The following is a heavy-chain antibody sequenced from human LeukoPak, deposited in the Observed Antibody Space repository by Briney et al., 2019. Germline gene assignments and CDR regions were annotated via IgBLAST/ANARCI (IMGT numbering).Heavy chain of an antibody. D-gene: IGHD6-6*01. CDR2: IFYSSVT. CDR3: ARRPDYFDH. CDR1: GDSISSHS. V-gene: IGHV4-59*11. Sequence: SETLSLTCTVSGDSISSHSWSWIRQPPGKGLEWIAYIFYSSVTTYTPSLKSRVTVSLDTYKNQFSLTLSSVTAADTAVYYCARRPDYFDHWGQGTLVTVS. J-gene: IGHJ4*02.